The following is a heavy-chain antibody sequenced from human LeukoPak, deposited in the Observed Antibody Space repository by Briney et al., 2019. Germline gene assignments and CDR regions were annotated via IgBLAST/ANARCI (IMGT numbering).Heavy chain of an antibody. D-gene: IGHD5-24*01. CDR3: ARGRWGDGYNKWGLMDV. CDR1: GYTFTGYY. CDR2: INPNSGGT. J-gene: IGHJ6*04. V-gene: IGHV1-2*06. Sequence: EASVKVSCKASGYTFTGYYMHWVRQAPGQGLEWMGRINPNSGGTNYAQKFQGRVTMTRDTSISTAYMELSRLRSDDTAVYYCARGRWGDGYNKWGLMDVWGKGTTVTVSS.